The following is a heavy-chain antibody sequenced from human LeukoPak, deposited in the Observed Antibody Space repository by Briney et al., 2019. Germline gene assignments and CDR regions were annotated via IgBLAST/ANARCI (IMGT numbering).Heavy chain of an antibody. CDR3: ARAAERYFDWLPHFDP. D-gene: IGHD3-9*01. CDR2: INPNSGGT. Sequence: ASVKVSCKASGYTFTGYYMHWERQAPGQGLEWMGWINPNSGGTNYAQKFQGRVTMTRDTSISTAYMELSRLRSDDTAVYYCARAAERYFDWLPHFDPWGQGTLVTVSS. J-gene: IGHJ5*02. V-gene: IGHV1-2*02. CDR1: GYTFTGYY.